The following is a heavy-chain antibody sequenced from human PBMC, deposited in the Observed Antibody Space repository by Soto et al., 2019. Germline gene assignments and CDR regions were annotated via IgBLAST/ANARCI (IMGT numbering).Heavy chain of an antibody. D-gene: IGHD3-10*01. CDR2: IYYSGST. V-gene: IGHV4-61*01. CDR1: GGSVSSGSYY. CDR3: ASVWFGELSYYYGMDV. J-gene: IGHJ6*02. Sequence: QVQLQESGPGLVKPSENLSLTCTDSGGSVSSGSYYWSCIRQPPGKGLEWIGYIYYSGSTNYNPSLKSRITISVDTSKNQSSLKLSSVTAADTAVYYCASVWFGELSYYYGMDVWGQGTTVTVSS.